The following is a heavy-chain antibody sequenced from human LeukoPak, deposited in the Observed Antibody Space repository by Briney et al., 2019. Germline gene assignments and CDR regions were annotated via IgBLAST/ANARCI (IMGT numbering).Heavy chain of an antibody. D-gene: IGHD3-22*01. V-gene: IGHV3-30-3*01. J-gene: IGHJ4*02. CDR1: GFTFNSNS. CDR2: ISYDGSNK. Sequence: PGGSLRLSCAASGFTFNSNSMHWVRQAPGTGLEWVAVISYDGSNKHYGDSVKGPFTISRDNSKNTLYLELSSLRAEDTSVFYCARGLQYYYVSSGYYFDYWGQGTLVTVSS. CDR3: ARGLQYYYVSSGYYFDY.